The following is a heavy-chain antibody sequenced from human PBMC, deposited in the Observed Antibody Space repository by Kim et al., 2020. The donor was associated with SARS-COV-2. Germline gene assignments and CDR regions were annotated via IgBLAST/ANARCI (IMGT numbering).Heavy chain of an antibody. V-gene: IGHV3-23*01. D-gene: IGHD2-15*01. CDR2: VGRSSDTI. Sequence: GGSLRLSCAASGFTFSNHAMNWFRQAPGKGLEWVSGVGRSSDTIYNVGSVKGRFTVSRDNSKNTLYLQMNSLRAEDTAIYYCAKSLSGSCSNAMDVWGQGTTVTVSS. CDR1: GFTFSNHA. CDR3: AKSLSGSCSNAMDV. J-gene: IGHJ6*02.